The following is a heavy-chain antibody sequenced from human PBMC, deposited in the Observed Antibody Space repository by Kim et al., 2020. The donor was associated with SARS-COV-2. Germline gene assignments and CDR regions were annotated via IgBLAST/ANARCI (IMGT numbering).Heavy chain of an antibody. J-gene: IGHJ4*02. D-gene: IGHD6-13*01. V-gene: IGHV3-66*01. CDR3: ATHLAAAGVG. CDR2: DKT. Sequence: DKTNYGESVKGRLTISRDNSKYTWYLQMRSLRVEDTVVYYCATHLAAAGVGWGQGSLVTVSS.